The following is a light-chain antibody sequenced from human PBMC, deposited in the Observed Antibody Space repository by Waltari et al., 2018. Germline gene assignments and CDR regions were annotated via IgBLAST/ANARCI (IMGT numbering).Light chain of an antibody. J-gene: IGKJ2*01. CDR1: QSISNN. CDR2: GAS. CDR3: QQYYNWPQT. Sequence: ELVMTQSPATLSVSPGERATLSCRASQSISNNLAWYQQKPGQAPRLLVSGASTRATGIPARFSGSGSGTEFTLTISSLQSEDFAVYYCQQYYNWPQTFGQGTKLEIK. V-gene: IGKV3-15*01.